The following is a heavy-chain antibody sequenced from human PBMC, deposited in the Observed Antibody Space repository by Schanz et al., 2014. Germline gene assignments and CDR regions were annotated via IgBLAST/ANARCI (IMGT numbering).Heavy chain of an antibody. D-gene: IGHD3-10*02. J-gene: IGHJ4*02. CDR3: ARDRRLFDRDDLYYFDS. Sequence: QIQLVQSGPEVKKPGATVKVSCKASGYIFINSGISWVRQAPGQGLEWMGWISVYNHNKEYDQKFQGRFTMTTDTSTSTAYMALTDLRSDDTAVYYCARDRRLFDRDDLYYFDSWGQGTLXTVSS. V-gene: IGHV1-18*01. CDR2: ISVYNHNK. CDR1: GYIFINSG.